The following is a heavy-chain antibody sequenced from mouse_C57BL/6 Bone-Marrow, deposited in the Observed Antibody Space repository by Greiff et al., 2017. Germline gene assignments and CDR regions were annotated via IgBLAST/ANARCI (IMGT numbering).Heavy chain of an antibody. J-gene: IGHJ2*01. D-gene: IGHD4-1*01. CDR1: GFTFSSYA. V-gene: IGHV5-4*01. Sequence: EVQLEESGGGLVKPGGSLKLSCAASGFTFSSYAMSWVRPTPEKRLEWVATISDGGSYTYYPDNLKGRFTISRDNAKTNLYLQLSHLKSEDTAMYYCARRDWVDYWGQGTTLTVSS. CDR3: ARRDWVDY. CDR2: ISDGGSYT.